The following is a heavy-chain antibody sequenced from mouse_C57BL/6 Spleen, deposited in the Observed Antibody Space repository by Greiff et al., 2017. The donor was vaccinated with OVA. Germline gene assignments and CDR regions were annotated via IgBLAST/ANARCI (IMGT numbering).Heavy chain of an antibody. CDR2: IYPGDGDT. CDR1: GYAFSSYW. J-gene: IGHJ3*01. Sequence: VQGVESGAELVKPGASVKISCKASGYAFSSYWMNWVEQRPGKGLEWIGQIYPGDGDTNYNGKFKGKATLTADKSSSTAYMQLSSLTSEDSAVYFCARSEGGRFAYWGQGTLVTVSA. D-gene: IGHD3-3*01. V-gene: IGHV1-80*01. CDR3: ARSEGGRFAY.